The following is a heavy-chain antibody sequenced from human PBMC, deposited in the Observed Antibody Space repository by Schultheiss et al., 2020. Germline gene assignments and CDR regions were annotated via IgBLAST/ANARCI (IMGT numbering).Heavy chain of an antibody. V-gene: IGHV4-61*02. CDR1: GGSISSGGYY. CDR3: ASFFSGYLDAFDI. J-gene: IGHJ3*02. Sequence: SQTLSLTCTVSGGSISSGGYYWSWIRQPAGKGLEWIGRIYTSGSTNYSPSLKSRVTISVDTSKNQFSLKLSSVTAADTAVYYCASFFSGYLDAFDIWGQGTMVTVSS. CDR2: IYTSGST. D-gene: IGHD3-3*01.